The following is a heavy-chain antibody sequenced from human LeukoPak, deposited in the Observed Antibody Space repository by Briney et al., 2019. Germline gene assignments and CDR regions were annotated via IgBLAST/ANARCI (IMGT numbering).Heavy chain of an antibody. CDR2: IYHSGST. Sequence: SETLSLTCAVSGGSISSSNWWSWVRQPPGKGLEWIGEIYHSGSTNYNPSLKGRVTISVDKSKNQFSLKLSSVTAADTAVYYCAVAAAGTYYYSMDVWGQGTTVTVSS. CDR1: GGSISSSNW. D-gene: IGHD6-13*01. V-gene: IGHV4-4*02. CDR3: AVAAAGTYYYSMDV. J-gene: IGHJ6*02.